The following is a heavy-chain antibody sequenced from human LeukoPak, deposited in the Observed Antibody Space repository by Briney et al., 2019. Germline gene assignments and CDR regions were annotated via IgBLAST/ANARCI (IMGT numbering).Heavy chain of an antibody. Sequence: SETLSLTCTVSGGSISRYYWSWVRQPPGKGLEWIGYFYYAGTTNYNPSLKSRATISVDTSKNQFSLKLTSVTAADTAVYYCARHPGGSWFDNWGQGTLVTVSS. J-gene: IGHJ4*02. CDR3: ARHPGGSWFDN. CDR1: GGSISRYY. V-gene: IGHV4-59*01. CDR2: FYYAGTT. D-gene: IGHD6-13*01.